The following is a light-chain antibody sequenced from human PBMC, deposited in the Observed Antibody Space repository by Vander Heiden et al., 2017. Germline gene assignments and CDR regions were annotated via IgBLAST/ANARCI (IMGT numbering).Light chain of an antibody. V-gene: IGKV1-27*01. Sequence: DIQMTQSPSSLSAYVGDRVTITCRASQGISNYLAWYQQKPGKVPKLLIYAASTLQSGVPSRFSGSGSGTDFTLTISSLQPEDVATYYCQKYNSAPPLFTFGPGTKVDIK. J-gene: IGKJ3*01. CDR3: QKYNSAPPLFT. CDR1: QGISNY. CDR2: AAS.